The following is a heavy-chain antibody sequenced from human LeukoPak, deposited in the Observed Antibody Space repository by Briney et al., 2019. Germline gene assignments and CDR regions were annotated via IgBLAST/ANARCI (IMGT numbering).Heavy chain of an antibody. D-gene: IGHD2-21*01. V-gene: IGHV3-30*02. CDR3: APRVVVITAPFDY. CDR1: GFTFSSFG. J-gene: IGHJ4*02. CDR2: IRYDGTDK. Sequence: VGSLRLSCAASGFTFSSFGMHWVRQAPGKGLEWVAFIRYDGTDKYYADSVKGRFTISRDNSKNTPYLQMNSLRPEDTAVYYCAPRVVVITAPFDYWGQGTLVTVSS.